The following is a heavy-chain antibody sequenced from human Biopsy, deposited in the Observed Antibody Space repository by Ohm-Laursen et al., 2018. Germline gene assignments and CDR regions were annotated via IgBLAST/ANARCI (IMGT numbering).Heavy chain of an antibody. Sequence: SLRLSCSASGFTFSSYAMNWVRQAPGKGLEWVSAITVSADTIYYADSVKGRFTISRDNAKNSLYLQMNSLRAEDTAVYYCTRLAYYYYYGMDVWGQGTTVTVSS. CDR3: TRLAYYYYYGMDV. CDR2: ITVSADTI. D-gene: IGHD2-21*01. J-gene: IGHJ6*02. V-gene: IGHV3-48*03. CDR1: GFTFSSYA.